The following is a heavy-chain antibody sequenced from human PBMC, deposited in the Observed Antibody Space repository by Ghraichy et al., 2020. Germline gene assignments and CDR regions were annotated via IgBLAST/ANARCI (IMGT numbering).Heavy chain of an antibody. CDR3: AKGAAGEWYLDL. CDR2: ISGSGGNI. CDR1: GFTFSNCA. Sequence: GGSLRLSCAASGFTFSNCAMNWVRQAPGKGPEWVTGISGSGGNIYYRDSVKGRFTISRDNSKNTLYLQMNSLRAEDTAIYYCAKGAAGEWYLDLWGRGTLVTVSS. J-gene: IGHJ2*01. D-gene: IGHD7-27*01. V-gene: IGHV3-23*01.